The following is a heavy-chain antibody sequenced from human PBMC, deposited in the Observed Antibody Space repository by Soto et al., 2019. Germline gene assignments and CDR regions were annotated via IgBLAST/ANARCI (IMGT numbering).Heavy chain of an antibody. CDR2: IYHSGST. Sequence: SETLSLTCAVSSGSITSSNWWSWVRQPPGKGLEWIGEIYHSGSTNYNPSLKSRVTISVDKSKNQFSLKLSSVTAADTAVYYCARNALLQGNYYMDVWGKGTTVTVSS. J-gene: IGHJ6*03. CDR3: ARNALLQGNYYMDV. V-gene: IGHV4-4*02. D-gene: IGHD2-15*01. CDR1: SGSITSSNW.